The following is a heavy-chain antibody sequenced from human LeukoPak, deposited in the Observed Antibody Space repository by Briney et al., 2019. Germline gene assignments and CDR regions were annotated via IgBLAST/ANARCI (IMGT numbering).Heavy chain of an antibody. CDR3: ARLSYVVGATGTQYSWLDP. CDR1: GDSMNNYY. V-gene: IGHV4-4*07. J-gene: IGHJ5*02. CDR2: IYTSGST. Sequence: SETLSLTCTVSGDSMNNYYWSWIRQPAGMGLEWIGRIYTSGSTNCNPSLKSRVTMSVDTSKNQFSLKLSSVTAADTALYYCARLSYVVGATGTQYSWLDPWGRGTLVTVSS. D-gene: IGHD2-15*01.